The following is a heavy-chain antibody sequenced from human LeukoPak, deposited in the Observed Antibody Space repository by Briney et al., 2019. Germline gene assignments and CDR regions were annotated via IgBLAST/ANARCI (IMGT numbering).Heavy chain of an antibody. CDR3: TRGMLRQPPDY. V-gene: IGHV3-20*04. CDR2: INWNGGST. D-gene: IGHD3-10*02. J-gene: IGHJ4*02. Sequence: PGGSLRLSCAASGFTFDDYGMSWVRQAPGKGLEWVSGINWNGGSTDYTHSVKGRFTISRDNAKNSLYLQMNSLRVEDTAIYYCTRGMLRQPPDYWGQGMLVTVSS. CDR1: GFTFDDYG.